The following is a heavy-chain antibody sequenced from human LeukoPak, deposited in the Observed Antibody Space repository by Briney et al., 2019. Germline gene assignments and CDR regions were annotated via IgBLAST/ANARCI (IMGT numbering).Heavy chain of an antibody. Sequence: SETLSLTCTVSGGSISSGGYYWSWIRQPPGKGLEWIGYIYYSGSTYYNPSLKSRVTISVDTSKNQFSLKLSSVTAADTAVYYCARGGGLLKPQYYFDYWGQGTLVTVSS. CDR2: IYYSGST. CDR3: ARGGGLLKPQYYFDY. CDR1: GGSISSGGYY. J-gene: IGHJ4*02. V-gene: IGHV4-31*03. D-gene: IGHD3-10*01.